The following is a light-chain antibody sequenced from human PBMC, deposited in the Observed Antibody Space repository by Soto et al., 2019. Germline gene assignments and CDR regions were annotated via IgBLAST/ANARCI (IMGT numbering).Light chain of an antibody. V-gene: IGLV2-23*02. Sequence: QSVLTPPASVTGSPGQSITISCTGTISDVGSYNLVSWYQRHPGKAPRLIIYAVSRRPSALSDRFSGSKSSNTASLTISGLQAEDEADYYGCSDAGSSLFGVFGTGTKVTVL. CDR1: ISDVGSYNL. CDR3: CSDAGSSLFGV. CDR2: AVS. J-gene: IGLJ1*01.